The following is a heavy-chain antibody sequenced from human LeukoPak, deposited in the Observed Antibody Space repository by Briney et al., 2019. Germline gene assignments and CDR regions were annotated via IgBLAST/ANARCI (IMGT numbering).Heavy chain of an antibody. CDR3: ARKTYYYDSSGSGPNWFDP. D-gene: IGHD3-22*01. CDR2: ISSSGSTI. J-gene: IGHJ5*02. Sequence: GGSLRLSCAASGFTFSGCEMNWVRQAPGKGLEWVSYISSSGSTIYYADSVKGRFTISRDNAKNSLYLQMNSLRAEDTAVYYCARKTYYYDSSGSGPNWFDPWGQGTLVTVSS. CDR1: GFTFSGCE. V-gene: IGHV3-48*03.